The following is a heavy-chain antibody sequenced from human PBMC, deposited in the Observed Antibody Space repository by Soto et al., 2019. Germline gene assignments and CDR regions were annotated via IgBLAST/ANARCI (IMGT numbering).Heavy chain of an antibody. J-gene: IGHJ4*02. V-gene: IGHV3-30-3*01. CDR2: ISDDGSNK. Sequence: QVQLVESVGGVVQPGRSLRLSCAASGCTFSSYAMHWVRQAPGKGLEWVAVISDDGSNKYYADSVKGRFTISRDNSKNTLYLQMNSLRAEDTAVYYCARDPYYYDSSGYLLFDYWGQGTLVTVS. CDR1: GCTFSSYA. CDR3: ARDPYYYDSSGYLLFDY. D-gene: IGHD3-22*01.